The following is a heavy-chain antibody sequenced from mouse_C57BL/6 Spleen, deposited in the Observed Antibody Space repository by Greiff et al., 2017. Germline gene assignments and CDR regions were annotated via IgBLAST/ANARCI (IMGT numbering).Heavy chain of an antibody. Sequence: EVQLQQSGPELVKPGASVKIPCKASGYTFTDYNMDWVKQSHGKSLEWIGDINPNNGGTIYNQKFKGKATLTVDKCSSTAYMELRSLTSEDTAVYYCARPGGPYWYFDVWGTGTTVTVSS. D-gene: IGHD1-1*02. CDR2: INPNNGGT. J-gene: IGHJ1*03. CDR1: GYTFTDYN. CDR3: ARPGGPYWYFDV. V-gene: IGHV1-18*01.